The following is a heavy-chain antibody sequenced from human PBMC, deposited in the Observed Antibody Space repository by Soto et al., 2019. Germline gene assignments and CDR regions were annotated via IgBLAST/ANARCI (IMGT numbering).Heavy chain of an antibody. D-gene: IGHD1-1*01. V-gene: IGHV3-15*01. CDR1: GFSFNDAW. CDR3: TTDPHSTGTKY. Sequence: GSLRLSCAASGFSFNDAWMTWVRQSPGAGLEWVGRIKSKTDGGTTDYAAPVRGRFTISRDASKTTVYLQMNRLKTEDTAVYSCTTDPHSTGTKYWGQGTLVTVSS. J-gene: IGHJ4*02. CDR2: IKSKTDGGTT.